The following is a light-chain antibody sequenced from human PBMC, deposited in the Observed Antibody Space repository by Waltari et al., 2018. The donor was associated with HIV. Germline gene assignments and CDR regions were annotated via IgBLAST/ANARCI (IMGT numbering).Light chain of an antibody. V-gene: IGKV2-30*01. J-gene: IGKJ2*01. CDR3: MQGTHLPPT. CDR1: ERLIYSDGNTY. CDR2: RVS. Sequence: TRSPVSLSVSLGQPASISCTSSERLIYSDGNTYLNWFRQRPGQSPRRLLYRVSNLDPWVGDRNSGRWSGMYFTLTNSRVGAEDVCFYYCMQGTHLPPTFGGGTRLDIK.